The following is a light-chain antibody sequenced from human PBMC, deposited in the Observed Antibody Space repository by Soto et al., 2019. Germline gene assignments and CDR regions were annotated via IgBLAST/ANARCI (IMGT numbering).Light chain of an antibody. CDR1: QSISNW. J-gene: IGKJ1*01. CDR2: DAS. V-gene: IGKV1-5*01. Sequence: DIQMTQSPSTLSASVGDRVTVTCRASQSISNWLAWHQQKPGKAPKVLIYDASSLESGVPSRFSGSGSGTQFTLTISSLQPDDFATYYCQQYNSYSRTFGQGTKVDNK. CDR3: QQYNSYSRT.